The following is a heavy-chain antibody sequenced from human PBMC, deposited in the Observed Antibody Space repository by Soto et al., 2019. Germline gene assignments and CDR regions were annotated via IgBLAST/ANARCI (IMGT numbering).Heavy chain of an antibody. J-gene: IGHJ6*02. CDR1: GYSFTSYW. CDR3: ARRAHMSRRGETFSYYYYGMDV. D-gene: IGHD3-16*01. Sequence: EVQLVQSGAEVKKPGESLRISCKGSGYSFTSYWISWVRQMPGKGLEWMGRIDPIDSYTNYSPCFQGHVTISAHKSISTAYRQWSSRKASDTAMYYCARRAHMSRRGETFSYYYYGMDVWGQGTTVTVSS. CDR2: IDPIDSYT. V-gene: IGHV5-10-1*01.